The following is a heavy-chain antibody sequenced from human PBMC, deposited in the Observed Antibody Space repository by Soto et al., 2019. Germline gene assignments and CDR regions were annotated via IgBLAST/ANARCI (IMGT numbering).Heavy chain of an antibody. CDR2: INPNSGGT. CDR1: GSTFTAYY. V-gene: IGHV1-2*02. D-gene: IGHD3-16*01. Sequence: GASLKCPCKASGSTFTAYYIHWVRQAPGQVLEWMGWINPNSGGTHYAQKFQGRVTMTGDTSLSTAYMELTSLRSDDTAVYYCARTNIRGNYFYSLDVWGQGTTVTVSS. CDR3: ARTNIRGNYFYSLDV. J-gene: IGHJ6*02.